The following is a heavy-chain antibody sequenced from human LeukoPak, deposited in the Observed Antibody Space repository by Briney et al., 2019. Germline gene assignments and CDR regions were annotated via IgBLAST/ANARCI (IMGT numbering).Heavy chain of an antibody. Sequence: SETLSLTCAVYGGSFSGYYWSWIRQPPGKGLEWIGEINHSGSTNYNPSLKSRVTISVDTSKNQFSLKLSSVTAADTAVYYCARRAFGVAISYYYYMDVWGKGTTVTVSS. V-gene: IGHV4-34*01. CDR3: ARRAFGVAISYYYYMDV. CDR1: GGSFSGYY. CDR2: INHSGST. D-gene: IGHD3-3*01. J-gene: IGHJ6*03.